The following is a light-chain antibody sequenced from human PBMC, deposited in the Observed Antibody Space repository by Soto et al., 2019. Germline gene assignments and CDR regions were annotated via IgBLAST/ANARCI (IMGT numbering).Light chain of an antibody. CDR3: GSYAGSSNFV. J-gene: IGLJ1*01. CDR1: SSDVGGSNF. Sequence: QSALTQPPSASGSPGQSVTISCTGTSSDVGGSNFVSWYQHHPGKAPQLLTYEVSKRPSGVPDRFSASKSGNTASLTVSGLQTEDEADYYCGSYAGSSNFVFGSGTKLTVL. V-gene: IGLV2-8*01. CDR2: EVS.